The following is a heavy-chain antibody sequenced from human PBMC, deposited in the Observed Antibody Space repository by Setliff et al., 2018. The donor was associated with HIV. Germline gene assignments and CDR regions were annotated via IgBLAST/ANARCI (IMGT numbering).Heavy chain of an antibody. Sequence: ASVKVSCKASGYNVTVSAINWVRQAPGQALEWLGWINTKTGNPTYAQGLTGQFVFSLDTSISTAYLQISSLKAEDTAVYYCARDLPLPGIAVAASMGRDYYYSMDVWGQGTTVTVS. D-gene: IGHD6-19*01. CDR2: INTKTGNP. CDR1: GYNVTVSA. V-gene: IGHV7-4-1*02. CDR3: ARDLPLPGIAVAASMGRDYYYSMDV. J-gene: IGHJ6*02.